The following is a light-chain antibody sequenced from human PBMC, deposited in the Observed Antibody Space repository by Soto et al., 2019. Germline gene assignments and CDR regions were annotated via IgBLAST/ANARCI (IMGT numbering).Light chain of an antibody. J-gene: IGKJ5*01. CDR3: QHYGTAPPRYT. CDR1: LNFSRDY. Sequence: DIDLARSPGTLSLSPGDRATLSCRSCLNFSRDYLTWYQQKPGQAPRLLIYGASRRATRIPDRFSGSGSGTDFTLTVSRLEPEDFAVYYCQHYGTAPPRYTFGQGTRLEI. V-gene: IGKV3-20*01. CDR2: GAS.